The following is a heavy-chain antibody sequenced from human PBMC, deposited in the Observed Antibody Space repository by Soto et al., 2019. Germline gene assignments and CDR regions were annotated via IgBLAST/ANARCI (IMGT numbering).Heavy chain of an antibody. CDR2: ISYDGSNK. V-gene: IGHV3-30*18. J-gene: IGHJ4*02. Sequence: PGGSLRLSCAASGFTFSSYGMHWVRQAPGKGLEWVAVISYDGSNKYYADSVKGRFTISRDNSKNTLYLQMNSLRAEDTAVYYCAKGDYYYDSSGYHYWGQGTLVTVSS. D-gene: IGHD3-22*01. CDR3: AKGDYYYDSSGYHY. CDR1: GFTFSSYG.